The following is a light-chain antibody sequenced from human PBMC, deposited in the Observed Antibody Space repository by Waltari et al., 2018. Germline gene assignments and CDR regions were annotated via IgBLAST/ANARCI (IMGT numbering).Light chain of an antibody. CDR1: SSDVGAYND. Sequence: QSALTQPRSVSGSPGQSVTMSCAGTSSDVGAYNDVSWYQQHPGKAPKLIIYDVNKRLSCVPARFSCSNSGNSPSLTIAGRQPDDEADYVCCSYAGSYTSLNVFGSGTKVTVL. V-gene: IGLV2-11*01. J-gene: IGLJ1*01. CDR2: DVN. CDR3: CSYAGSYTSLNV.